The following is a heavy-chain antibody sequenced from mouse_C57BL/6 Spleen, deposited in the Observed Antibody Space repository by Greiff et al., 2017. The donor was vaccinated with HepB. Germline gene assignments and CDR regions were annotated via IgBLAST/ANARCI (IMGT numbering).Heavy chain of an antibody. CDR3: TRGDYYSNYPFAY. J-gene: IGHJ3*01. Sequence: VQLVESGAELVRPGASVTLSCKASGYTFTDYEMHWVKQTPVHGLEWIGAIDPETGGTAYNQKFKGKAILTADKSSSTAYMELRSLTSEDSAVYYCTRGDYYSNYPFAYWGQGTLVTVSA. CDR1: GYTFTDYE. CDR2: IDPETGGT. D-gene: IGHD2-5*01. V-gene: IGHV1-15*01.